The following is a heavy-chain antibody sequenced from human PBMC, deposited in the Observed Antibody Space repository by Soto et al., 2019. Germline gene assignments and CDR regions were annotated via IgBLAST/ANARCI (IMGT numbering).Heavy chain of an antibody. D-gene: IGHD3-22*01. CDR1: GGSISSSSYY. CDR3: ARHRVREAYYYDSSGYSREESHFDY. V-gene: IGHV4-39*01. J-gene: IGHJ4*02. CDR2: IYYSGST. Sequence: QLQLQESGPGLVKPSETLSLTCTVSGGSISSSSYYWGWIRQPPGKGLEWIGSIYYSGSTYYNPSLKSRVTISVDTSKNQFSLKLSSVTAADTAVYYCARHRVREAYYYDSSGYSREESHFDYWGQGTLVTVSS.